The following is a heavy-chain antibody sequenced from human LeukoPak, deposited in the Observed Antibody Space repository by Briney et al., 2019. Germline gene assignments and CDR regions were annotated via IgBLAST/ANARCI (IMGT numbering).Heavy chain of an antibody. Sequence: PGGSLRLSCAASGFFFGNYGMNWVRQAPGKGLEWVSAISNNGGYTYYADSVQGRFTISRDNSKSTLCLQMNSLRAEDTAVYYCAKQLGYCSDGSCYFPYWGQGTLVTVSS. V-gene: IGHV3-23*01. CDR3: AKQLGYCSDGSCYFPY. CDR1: GFFFGNYG. CDR2: ISNNGGYT. D-gene: IGHD2-15*01. J-gene: IGHJ4*02.